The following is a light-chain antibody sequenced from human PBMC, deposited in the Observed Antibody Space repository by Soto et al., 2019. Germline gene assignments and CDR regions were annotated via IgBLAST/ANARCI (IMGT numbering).Light chain of an antibody. J-gene: IGLJ2*01. Sequence: QSALTQPPSASGSPGQSVTISCTGTSSDVGGYNYVSWYQQHPGKAPKLMIYEVSKRPAGVPDRFSGSKSGNTASLTGSGLQAQDGADYYCSSYAGSNNVVFGGETKLTVL. CDR3: SSYAGSNNVV. V-gene: IGLV2-8*01. CDR1: SSDVGGYNY. CDR2: EVS.